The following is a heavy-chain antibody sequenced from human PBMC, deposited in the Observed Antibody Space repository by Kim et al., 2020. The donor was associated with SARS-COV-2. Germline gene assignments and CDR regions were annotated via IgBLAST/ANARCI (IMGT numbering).Heavy chain of an antibody. CDR1: GVSISGYY. CDR2: MDYSGNT. Sequence: SETLSLTCSVPGVSISGYYWSWIRQSPGKGLEWIGDMDYSGNTKYNPSLKSRATISGDTSKKLFSLTLTFVTEADTAVYYCARTYSNRWYNLEFWGRGT. CDR3: ARTYSNRWYNLEF. J-gene: IGHJ4*02. D-gene: IGHD6-13*01. V-gene: IGHV4-59*13.